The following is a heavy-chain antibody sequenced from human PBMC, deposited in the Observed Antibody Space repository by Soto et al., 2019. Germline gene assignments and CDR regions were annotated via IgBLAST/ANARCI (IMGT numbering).Heavy chain of an antibody. V-gene: IGHV3-72*01. D-gene: IGHD6-6*01. J-gene: IGHJ4*02. Sequence: EVQLVESGGGLVQPGGSLRLSCAASGFTLSDYYIDWVRQAPGKGLEWVGRSRNKASGYTTEYAASVKVRFTISRDASRNSLYLQMNSLKTEDTAVYFCAQSSSSGYLSYWGQGTLVTVSS. CDR2: SRNKASGYTT. CDR3: AQSSSSGYLSY. CDR1: GFTLSDYY.